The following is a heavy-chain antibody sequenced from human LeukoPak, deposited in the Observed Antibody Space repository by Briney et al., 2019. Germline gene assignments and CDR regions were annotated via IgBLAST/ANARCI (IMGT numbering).Heavy chain of an antibody. CDR3: AYNRNFALDN. V-gene: IGHV4/OR15-8*01. CDR2: VYHSGGA. D-gene: IGHD1-14*01. CDR1: GASIASHSW. J-gene: IGHJ4*01. Sequence: SETLSLTCAVSGASIASHSWWGWVRQPPGKGLEWIGEVYHSGGANYKPSLKSRVTISVDTSRNHFSLKLTSVTAADTAVYFCAYNRNFALDNWGQGTLVTVSS.